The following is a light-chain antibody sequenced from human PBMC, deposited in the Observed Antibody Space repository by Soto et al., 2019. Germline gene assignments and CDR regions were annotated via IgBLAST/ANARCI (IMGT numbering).Light chain of an antibody. V-gene: IGKV3-15*01. CDR1: QSVSSN. Sequence: EIVMTQSPVTLSVSPGGRVTLSCRASQSVSSNLAWYQQKPGQASSLLIYGAFTRATGIPARFSGTGSGTEFTLTISSLQSEDFVLYYCQQYNDWPLTFGQGTKVDIK. CDR2: GAF. J-gene: IGKJ1*01. CDR3: QQYNDWPLT.